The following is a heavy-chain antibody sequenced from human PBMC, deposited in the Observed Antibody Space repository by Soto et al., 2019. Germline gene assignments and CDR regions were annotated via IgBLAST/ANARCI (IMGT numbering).Heavy chain of an antibody. CDR3: ARGDSTDCSNGVCSFFYNHEMDV. D-gene: IGHD2-8*01. V-gene: IGHV1-2*04. CDR2: INPKSGGT. J-gene: IGHJ6*02. Sequence: ASVKVSCKASGYSFTDYHVHWVRQAPGQGLEWLGRINPKSGGTSTAQKLQGWVTMTTDTSISTASMELTRLTSDDTAIYYCARGDSTDCSNGVCSFFYNHEMDVWGQGTTVTVSS. CDR1: GYSFTDYH.